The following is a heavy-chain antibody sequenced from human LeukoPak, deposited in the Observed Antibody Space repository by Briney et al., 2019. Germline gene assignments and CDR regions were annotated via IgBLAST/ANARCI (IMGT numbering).Heavy chain of an antibody. V-gene: IGHV3-9*01. J-gene: IGHJ4*02. D-gene: IGHD2-2*02. CDR1: GFIFDDYA. CDR3: ARAIGVTCISTSCHSFDY. CDR2: ISWNSGSI. Sequence: GGSLRLSCAASGFIFDDYAIHWVRQAPGKGLEWVSGISWNSGSIAYADSVKGRFTISRDNAKNSLYLQMNSLRAEDTALYYCARAIGVTCISTSCHSFDYWGQGTLVTVSS.